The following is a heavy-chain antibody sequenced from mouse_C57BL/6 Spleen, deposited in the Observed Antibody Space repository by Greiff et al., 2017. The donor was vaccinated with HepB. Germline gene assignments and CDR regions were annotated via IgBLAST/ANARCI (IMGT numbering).Heavy chain of an antibody. D-gene: IGHD2-14*01. Sequence: QVQLQQPGAELVKPGASVKMSCKASGYTFTSYWITWVKQRPGQGLEWIGDIYPGSGSTNYNEKFKSKATLTVDTSSRTAYMQLSSLTSVDSAVYYCARSRYDLPFAYWGQGTLVTVSA. CDR2: IYPGSGST. V-gene: IGHV1-55*01. J-gene: IGHJ3*01. CDR1: GYTFTSYW. CDR3: ARSRYDLPFAY.